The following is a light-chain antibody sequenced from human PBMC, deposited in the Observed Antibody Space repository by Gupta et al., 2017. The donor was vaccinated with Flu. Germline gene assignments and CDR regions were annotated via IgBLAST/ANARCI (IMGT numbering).Light chain of an antibody. Sequence: IVLTQSPATLSLSPGERATLSCRASQSISIYLAWYQQKLGQAPRLLIYDASNRATGIPARFSGSGSGTDFTLTINSLEPEDFAVYYCQQRSDWPRTFGQGTKVESK. J-gene: IGKJ1*01. V-gene: IGKV3-11*01. CDR2: DAS. CDR1: QSISIY. CDR3: QQRSDWPRT.